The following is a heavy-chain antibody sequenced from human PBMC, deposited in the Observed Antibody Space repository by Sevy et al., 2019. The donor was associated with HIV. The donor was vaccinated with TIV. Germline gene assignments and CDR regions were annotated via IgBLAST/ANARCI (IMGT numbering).Heavy chain of an antibody. V-gene: IGHV1-18*01. CDR2: ISAYNGNT. D-gene: IGHD3-10*01. CDR1: GYTFTSYG. CDR3: ARANTMVRGVSRYYFDY. Sequence: ASVKVSCKASGYTFTSYGISWVRQAPGQGLEWMGWISAYNGNTNYAQTLQGRVTMTTDTSTGTAYMELRSLRSDDTAVYYCARANTMVRGVSRYYFDYWGQGTLVTVSS. J-gene: IGHJ4*02.